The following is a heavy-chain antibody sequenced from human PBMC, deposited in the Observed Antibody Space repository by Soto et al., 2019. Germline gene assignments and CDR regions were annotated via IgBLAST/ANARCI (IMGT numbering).Heavy chain of an antibody. CDR1: DGSFSGYY. D-gene: IGHD3-22*01. Sequence: QVQLQQWGAGLLKPSETLSLTCAVYDGSFSGYYWSWIRQPPGKGLEWIGEIFHGGSTYYIPTLKGRGTIAVDTSKHQFSLELSSVTAADTAVYYCASPHYESNTFYSFFDYWGQGTLVTVSS. J-gene: IGHJ4*02. V-gene: IGHV4-34*12. CDR2: IFHGGST. CDR3: ASPHYESNTFYSFFDY.